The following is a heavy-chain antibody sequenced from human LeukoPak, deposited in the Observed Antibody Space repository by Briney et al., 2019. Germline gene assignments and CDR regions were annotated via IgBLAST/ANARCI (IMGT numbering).Heavy chain of an antibody. CDR3: ARDLGGIYFDY. V-gene: IGHV4-59*01. CDR1: DASISGYY. CDR2: IHFSGST. D-gene: IGHD1-26*01. J-gene: IGHJ4*02. Sequence: ETLSVTCTVSDASISGYYWSRIRQPPGKGLEWIGSIHFSGSTNYNPFLRSRVTISVDTSKNQLSLKLSSVTAADTAVYYCARDLGGIYFDYWGQGTLVPVSS.